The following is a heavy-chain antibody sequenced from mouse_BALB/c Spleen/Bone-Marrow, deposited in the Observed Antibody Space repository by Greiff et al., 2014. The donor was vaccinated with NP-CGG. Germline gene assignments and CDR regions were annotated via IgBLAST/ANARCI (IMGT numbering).Heavy chain of an antibody. CDR1: GFTFSYYY. CDR3: ARHDGYDAWSAY. Sequence: EVQAVESGGGLVQPGGSLKLSCATSGFTFSYYYVYWVRQTPEKRLEWVAYISNGGDGTYYPDTVKGRFTISRDNAKNTLYLQTSHLKSEDTAMYYCARHDGYDAWSAYWGQGTLVTVSA. CDR2: ISNGGDGT. V-gene: IGHV5-12*02. J-gene: IGHJ3*01. D-gene: IGHD2-2*01.